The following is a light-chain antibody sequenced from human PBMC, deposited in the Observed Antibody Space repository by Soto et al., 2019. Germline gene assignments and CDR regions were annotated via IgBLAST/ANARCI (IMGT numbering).Light chain of an antibody. CDR2: GAS. CDR1: QSVSRNY. CDR3: QQYGTSPQT. Sequence: VVLTHSQGTLSLSPLYRSPFFSKAIQSVSRNYFAWYQQKPGQAPRLLISGASNSRATGVPDRFSGGGSGTDFILTISRLEPEDFAVYFCQQYGTSPQTFGQGTKVDI. J-gene: IGKJ1*01. V-gene: IGKV3-20*01.